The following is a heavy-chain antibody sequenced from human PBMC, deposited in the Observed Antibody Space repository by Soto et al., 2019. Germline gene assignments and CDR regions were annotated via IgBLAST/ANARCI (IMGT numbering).Heavy chain of an antibody. J-gene: IGHJ4*02. CDR3: ATGGGWLHNSYIRCLYFDY. CDR2: ISYTGST. V-gene: IGHV4-59*01. D-gene: IGHD3-3*02. Sequence: PSETLSLTCTVSGGSLSGSYCSWIRKSPGKSLEWIASISYTGSTTHNPSLKSRVTLSVDTSKNQFSLSLTSVTPADTAAYYCATGGGWLHNSYIRCLYFDYWGQGALVTVSS. CDR1: GGSLSGSY.